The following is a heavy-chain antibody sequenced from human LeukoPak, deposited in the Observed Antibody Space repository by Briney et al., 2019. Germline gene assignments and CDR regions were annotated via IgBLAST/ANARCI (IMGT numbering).Heavy chain of an antibody. D-gene: IGHD2-15*01. CDR1: GYTFTSYD. V-gene: IGHV1-8*01. J-gene: IGHJ4*02. CDR2: MNPNSGNT. CDR3: ARRGGRGFVDY. Sequence: GASVKVSCKASGYTFTSYDISWVRQATGQGLEWMGWMNPNSGNTGYAQKLQGRVTMTTDTSTSTAHMELRSLRSDDTAVYYCARRGGRGFVDYWGQGTLVTVSS.